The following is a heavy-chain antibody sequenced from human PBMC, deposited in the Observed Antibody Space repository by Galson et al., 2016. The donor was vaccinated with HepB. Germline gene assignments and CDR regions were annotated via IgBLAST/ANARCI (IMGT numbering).Heavy chain of an antibody. Sequence: SLRLSCAASGFIFRRYWMGWVRQAPGKGLEWVGNIKEDGSEKHYVESVKGRLTISRDNTKNSLYLQMNSLRVDDTAVYYCARARERSGYYFDWGQGTLVTVS. CDR3: ARARERSGYYFD. D-gene: IGHD3-22*01. J-gene: IGHJ4*02. CDR1: GFIFRRYW. CDR2: IKEDGSEK. V-gene: IGHV3-7*01.